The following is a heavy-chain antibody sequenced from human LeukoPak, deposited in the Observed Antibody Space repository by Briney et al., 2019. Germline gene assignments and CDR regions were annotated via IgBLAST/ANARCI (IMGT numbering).Heavy chain of an antibody. CDR2: IYHSGRT. V-gene: IGHV4-38-2*01. D-gene: IGHD3-22*01. J-gene: IGHJ4*02. CDR1: GFTVSSNY. Sequence: GSLRLSCAASGFTVSSNYMSWVRQAPGKGLEWIGSIYHSGRTYYNPSLTISVDTSKNQFSLKLSSVTAADTAVYYCARSRPDYDSSGYGSLHDYWGQGTLVTVSS. CDR3: ARSRPDYDSSGYGSLHDY.